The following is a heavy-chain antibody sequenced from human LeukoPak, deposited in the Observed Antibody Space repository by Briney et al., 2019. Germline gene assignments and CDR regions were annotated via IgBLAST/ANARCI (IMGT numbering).Heavy chain of an antibody. V-gene: IGHV1-18*01. CDR3: AREILVPAANLDY. J-gene: IGHJ4*02. Sequence: GASVKVSCKASGYTFTNSDINWVRQAPGQGLEWMGWISAYNGNTNYAQKLQGRVTMTTDTSTSTAYMELRSLRSDDTAVYYCAREILVPAANLDYWGQGTLVTVSS. CDR1: GYTFTNSD. CDR2: ISAYNGNT. D-gene: IGHD2-2*01.